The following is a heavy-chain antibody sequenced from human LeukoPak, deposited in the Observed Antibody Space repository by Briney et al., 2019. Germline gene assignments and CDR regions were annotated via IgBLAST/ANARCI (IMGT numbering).Heavy chain of an antibody. CDR2: IYTSGNT. CDR1: GGSISGYY. CDR3: ARVTSSWYFDD. J-gene: IGHJ4*02. D-gene: IGHD6-13*01. V-gene: IGHV4-4*07. Sequence: SETLSLTCTVSGGSISGYYWSWIRQPAGKGLEWIGRIYTSGNTNYNPSLKSRVTMSVDTSNNQFSLKLNSVSAADTPVYYCARVTSSWYFDDWGQGTLVTVSS.